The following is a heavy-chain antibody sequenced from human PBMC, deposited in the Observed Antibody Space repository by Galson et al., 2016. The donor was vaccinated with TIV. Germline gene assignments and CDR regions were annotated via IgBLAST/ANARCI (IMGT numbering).Heavy chain of an antibody. J-gene: IGHJ3*02. CDR3: AKEGYSSGHCGAFDI. Sequence: SLRLSCAVSDVTFSSSVMTWVRQAPGKGLEWVSTISGIYGHTHYADSVKGRFTISGDNSKNIMFLQMNSLRAEDTAMYYCAKEGYSSGHCGAFDIWSQGTMVTVSS. CDR1: DVTFSSSV. D-gene: IGHD3-22*01. V-gene: IGHV3-23*01. CDR2: ISGIYGHT.